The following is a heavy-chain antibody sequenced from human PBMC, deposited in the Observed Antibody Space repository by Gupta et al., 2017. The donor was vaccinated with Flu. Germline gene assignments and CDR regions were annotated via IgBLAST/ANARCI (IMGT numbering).Heavy chain of an antibody. J-gene: IGHJ3*02. D-gene: IGHD2-2*02. Sequence: GISWVRQAPGQGLEWMGWISAYNGNTNYAQKGQGRVTMTTDTSTNTAYMELRSLRSEDKAVYYCARDAIRETTSSHDAFEIWGQGTRVTVSS. CDR1: G. V-gene: IGHV1-18*01. CDR3: ARDAIRETTSSHDAFEI. CDR2: ISAYNGNT.